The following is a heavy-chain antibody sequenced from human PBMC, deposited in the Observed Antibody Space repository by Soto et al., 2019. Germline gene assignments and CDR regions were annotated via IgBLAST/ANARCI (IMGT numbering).Heavy chain of an antibody. V-gene: IGHV1-18*01. CDR3: ARDGRKQLWVEGRNAMDV. D-gene: IGHD5-18*01. CDR1: AHTFNTYG. J-gene: IGHJ6*02. CDR2: ISGHNGQT. Sequence: QVQLVQSGPEVKKPGASVKVSCKASAHTFNTYGISWVRRAPGQGLEWMGWISGHNGQTNYAQKFRGRVTITTDTSTSTAYMELRSLRSDDTAIYYCARDGRKQLWVEGRNAMDVWGQGTTVTVSS.